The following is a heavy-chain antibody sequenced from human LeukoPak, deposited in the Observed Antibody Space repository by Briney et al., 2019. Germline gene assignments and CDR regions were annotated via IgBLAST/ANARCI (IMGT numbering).Heavy chain of an antibody. J-gene: IGHJ5*01. CDR2: IRYDGSNK. V-gene: IGHV3-30*02. Sequence: GGSLRLSCAASGFTFSSYGMHWVRQAPGKGLEWVAFIRYDGSNKYYADSVKGRFTISRDNSNSLISLQMNNLTTEDTAVYYCAREKFDSWGQGILVIVS. CDR1: GFTFSSYG. CDR3: AREKFDS.